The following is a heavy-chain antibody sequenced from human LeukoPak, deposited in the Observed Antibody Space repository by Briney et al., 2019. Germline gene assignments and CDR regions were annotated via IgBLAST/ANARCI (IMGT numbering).Heavy chain of an antibody. V-gene: IGHV1-2*06. CDR3: ARDLPVGYYYDSSGYYPYWCFDL. D-gene: IGHD3-22*01. CDR1: GYTFTGYY. Sequence: ASVKVSCKASGYTFTGYYMHWVRQAPGQGLEWMGRINPNSGGTNYARKFQGRVTMTRDTSISTAYMELSWLRSDDTAVYYCARDLPVGYYYDSSGYYPYWCFDLWGRGTLVTVSS. CDR2: INPNSGGT. J-gene: IGHJ2*01.